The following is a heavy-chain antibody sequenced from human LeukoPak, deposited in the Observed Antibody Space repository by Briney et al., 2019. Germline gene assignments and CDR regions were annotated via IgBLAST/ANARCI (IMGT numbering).Heavy chain of an antibody. J-gene: IGHJ4*02. Sequence: GGSLRLSCLASGFTFGSYVMNWVRQTPGKGLEWVSSISVSGGSTFYADSVKGRFTISRDNSKNTLYLQLNGLRTEDTALYYCAKDRLLNCRGDCYIFDYWGQGTLVTVSS. V-gene: IGHV3-23*01. CDR2: ISVSGGST. D-gene: IGHD2-21*01. CDR3: AKDRLLNCRGDCYIFDY. CDR1: GFTFGSYV.